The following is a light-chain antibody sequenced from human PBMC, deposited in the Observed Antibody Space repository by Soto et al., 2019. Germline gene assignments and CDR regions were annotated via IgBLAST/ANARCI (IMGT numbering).Light chain of an antibody. V-gene: IGLV2-23*03. CDR1: SGDVGSFNL. Sequence: QSVLTQPASVSGSPGQSITISCTGTSGDVGSFNLVSWYQQHPGKAPKLIIYEGSKRPSGVSNRFSGSKSGNTASLTISGLQAEDEADYYCCSYAGSNTFDVFGTGTQLTVL. CDR2: EGS. J-gene: IGLJ1*01. CDR3: CSYAGSNTFDV.